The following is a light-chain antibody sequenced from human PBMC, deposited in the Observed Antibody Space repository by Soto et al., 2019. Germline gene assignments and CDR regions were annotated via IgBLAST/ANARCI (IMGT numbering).Light chain of an antibody. CDR2: LEVSGSY. CDR1: SGHSSYI. Sequence: QPVLTQSSSASASLGSSVKLTCTLSSGHSSYIIAWHQQQPGKAPRYLMKLEVSGSYNKGSGVPARFSGSSSGADRSLTISNLQFEDEADYYCETWDNNILVFGGGTKLTVL. J-gene: IGLJ2*01. CDR3: ETWDNNILV. V-gene: IGLV4-60*02.